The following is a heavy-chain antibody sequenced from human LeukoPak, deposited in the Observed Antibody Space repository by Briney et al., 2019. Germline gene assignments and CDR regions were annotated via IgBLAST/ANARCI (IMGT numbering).Heavy chain of an antibody. V-gene: IGHV4-34*01. D-gene: IGHD2-21*02. CDR3: ARDHLAYCGGDCPDRDRDY. CDR2: INHSGST. J-gene: IGHJ4*02. Sequence: SETLSLTCAVYGGSFSGYYWSWICQPPGKGLEWIGEINHSGSTNYNPSLKSRVTISVDTSKNQFSLKLSSVTAADTAVYYCARDHLAYCGGDCPDRDRDYWGQGTLVTVSS. CDR1: GGSFSGYY.